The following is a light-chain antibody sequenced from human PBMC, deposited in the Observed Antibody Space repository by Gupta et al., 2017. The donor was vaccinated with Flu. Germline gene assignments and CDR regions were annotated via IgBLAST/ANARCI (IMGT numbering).Light chain of an antibody. CDR1: HTTTY. CDR2: GAT. Sequence: IVLTQSPGTLSLSPGERATLSCRATHTTTYLAWYQQKRGQAPRLLIYGATNRATGIPDRFSGSGSGTDFTLIISRLEPEDFAVYYCQQYATSPLTFGQGTRLEIK. J-gene: IGKJ5*01. CDR3: QQYATSPLT. V-gene: IGKV3-20*01.